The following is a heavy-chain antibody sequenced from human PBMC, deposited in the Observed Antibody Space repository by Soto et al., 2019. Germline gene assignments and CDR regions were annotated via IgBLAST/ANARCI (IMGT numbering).Heavy chain of an antibody. V-gene: IGHV4-4*02. CDR1: GGSISSRNW. D-gene: IGHD1-26*01. Sequence: QVQLQESGPGLVKPSGTLSLTCAVSGGSISSRNWWSWVRQPPGKGLEWIGEIYHSGSTNYNPSLKSRVTISVDKSKNQFSLRLTSVTAADTAVYYCARVSGSYYYGMDVWGQGTTVTVSS. CDR2: IYHSGST. CDR3: ARVSGSYYYGMDV. J-gene: IGHJ6*02.